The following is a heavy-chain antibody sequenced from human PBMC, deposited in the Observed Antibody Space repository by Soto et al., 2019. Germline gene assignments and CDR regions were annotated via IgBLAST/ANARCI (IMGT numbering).Heavy chain of an antibody. CDR3: ARDCSGGSCYSDGDY. J-gene: IGHJ4*02. Sequence: SETLSLTCTVSGGSISSGGYYWSWIRQHPGKGLEWIGYIYCSGSTYYNPSLKSRVTISVDTSKNQFSLKLSSVTAADTAVYYCARDCSGGSCYSDGDYWGQGTLVTVSS. CDR1: GGSISSGGYY. D-gene: IGHD2-15*01. V-gene: IGHV4-31*03. CDR2: IYCSGST.